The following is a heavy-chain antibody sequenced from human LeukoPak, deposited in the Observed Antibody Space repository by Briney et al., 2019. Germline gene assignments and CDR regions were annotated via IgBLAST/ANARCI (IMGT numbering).Heavy chain of an antibody. CDR2: ISAYNGNT. CDR1: GYTFTSYG. V-gene: IGHV1-18*01. J-gene: IGHJ3*02. D-gene: IGHD3-3*01. CDR3: ASNTIFGVVNAFDI. Sequence: ASVKVSCKASGYTFTSYGISWVRQAPGQGLEWMGWISAYNGNTNYAQKLQGRVTMTTDTSTSTAYMELRSLRSDDTAVYYCASNTIFGVVNAFDIWGQGAMVTVSS.